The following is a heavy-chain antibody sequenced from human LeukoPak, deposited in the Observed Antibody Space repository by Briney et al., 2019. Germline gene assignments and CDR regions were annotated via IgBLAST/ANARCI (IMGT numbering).Heavy chain of an antibody. CDR2: INHSGST. CDR3: ARSYYGSGSYFRAFDY. J-gene: IGHJ4*02. CDR1: CWFFSGYY. D-gene: IGHD3-10*01. Sequence: SETLFLTCADYCWFFSGYYLSLIRQPPANRLDLIWDINHSGSTNYNPSLKSRVTISVDTSKNQFSLKLSSVTAADTAVYYCARSYYGSGSYFRAFDYWGQGTLVTVSS. V-gene: IGHV4-34*01.